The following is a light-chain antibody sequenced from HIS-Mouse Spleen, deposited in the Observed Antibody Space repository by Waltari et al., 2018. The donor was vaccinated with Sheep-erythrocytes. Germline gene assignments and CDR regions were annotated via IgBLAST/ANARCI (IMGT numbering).Light chain of an antibody. CDR2: GAS. CDR3: QQYGSSPPIT. V-gene: IGKV3-20*01. J-gene: IGKJ5*01. Sequence: EIVLTQSPGPLSWSPGERATLPCRASQSVSSSYLAWYQQKPGQAPRLLIYGASSRATGIPDRFSGSGSGTDFTLTISRLEPEDFAVYYCQQYGSSPPITFGQGTRLEIK. CDR1: QSVSSSY.